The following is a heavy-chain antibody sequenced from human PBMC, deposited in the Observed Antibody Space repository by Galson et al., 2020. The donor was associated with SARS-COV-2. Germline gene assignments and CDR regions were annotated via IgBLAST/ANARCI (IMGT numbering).Heavy chain of an antibody. V-gene: IGHV3-30*18. J-gene: IGHJ5*02. Sequence: GESLKISCAASGFSFNNYAMHWVRQAPGKGLEWVATISYEGSIQYYADSVKGRFTISRDYSKNTLYLQMNSLGGEDTAVYYCAKSSEILWFASAKLPLLDLWGQGTLVSVSS. CDR1: GFSFNNYA. CDR3: AKSSEILWFASAKLPLLDL. D-gene: IGHD3-10*01. CDR2: ISYEGSIQ.